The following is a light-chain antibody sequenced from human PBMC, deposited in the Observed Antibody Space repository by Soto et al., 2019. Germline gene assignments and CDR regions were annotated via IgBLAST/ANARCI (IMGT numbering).Light chain of an antibody. CDR1: QSVGSDY. J-gene: IGKJ4*01. Sequence: EIVLTQSPGTLSLSPGKRATLSCRASQSVGSDYLAWYQQKPGQTPKVLIYRASSRATGIPDRFSGSGSGTDFTLTISRLEPEDFAVYYCQQYGSSPLTFGGGTKVEIK. CDR2: RAS. CDR3: QQYGSSPLT. V-gene: IGKV3-20*01.